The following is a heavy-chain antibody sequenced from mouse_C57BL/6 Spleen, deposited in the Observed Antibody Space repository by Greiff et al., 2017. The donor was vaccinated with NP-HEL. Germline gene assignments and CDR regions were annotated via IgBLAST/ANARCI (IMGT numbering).Heavy chain of an antibody. CDR3: ARGSTVVADYYARDY. D-gene: IGHD1-1*01. Sequence: QVQLQQSGAELARPGASVKLSCKASGYTFTSYGISWVKQRTGQGLEWIGEIYPRSGNTYYNEKFKGKATLTADKSSSTAYMELRSLTSEDSAVYFCARGSTVVADYYARDYWGQGTSVTVSS. J-gene: IGHJ4*01. CDR1: GYTFTSYG. CDR2: IYPRSGNT. V-gene: IGHV1-81*01.